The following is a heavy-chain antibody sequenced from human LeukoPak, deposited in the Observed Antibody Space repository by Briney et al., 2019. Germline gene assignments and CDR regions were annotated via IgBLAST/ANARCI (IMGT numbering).Heavy chain of an antibody. CDR3: ARGYCSSATCRHFDY. Sequence: ASVKVSCKASGYTFTTYGISWVRQAPGQGLEWMGWINPYNGDTNYAQKLQGRVTMTADTSTTTAYMELRSLRSDDTAVYYCARGYCSSATCRHFDYWGQGALVTVSS. J-gene: IGHJ4*02. V-gene: IGHV1-18*01. CDR1: GYTFTTYG. D-gene: IGHD2-2*01. CDR2: INPYNGDT.